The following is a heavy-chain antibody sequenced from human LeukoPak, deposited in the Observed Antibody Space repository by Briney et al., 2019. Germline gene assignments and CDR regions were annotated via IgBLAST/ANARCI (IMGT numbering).Heavy chain of an antibody. CDR3: ARLTTVTYFDY. V-gene: IGHV4-59*06. Sequence: PSETLSLTCTVSGGSISSYYWGWIRQHPGQGLEWIGYIYYSGSTYYNPSLKSRVTISLDTSKNQFSLKLSSVTAADTAVYYCARLTTVTYFDYWGQGTLVTVSS. D-gene: IGHD4-17*01. J-gene: IGHJ4*02. CDR1: GGSISSYY. CDR2: IYYSGST.